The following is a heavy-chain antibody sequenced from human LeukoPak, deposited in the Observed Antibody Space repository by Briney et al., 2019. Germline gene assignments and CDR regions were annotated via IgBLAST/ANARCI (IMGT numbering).Heavy chain of an antibody. D-gene: IGHD5-24*01. CDR1: GFTFSSYS. CDR3: ARGGRGSRDGYFNGAFDY. J-gene: IGHJ4*02. V-gene: IGHV3-21*01. Sequence: GGSLRLSCAASGFTFSSYSMNWVRQAPGKGLEWVSSISSSSSYIYYADSVKGRFTITRDNAKNSLYLQMNSLRAEDTAVYYCARGGRGSRDGYFNGAFDYWGQGTLVTVSS. CDR2: ISSSSSYI.